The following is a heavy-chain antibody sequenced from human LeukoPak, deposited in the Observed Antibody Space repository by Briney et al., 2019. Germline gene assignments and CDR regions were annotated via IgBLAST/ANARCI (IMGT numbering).Heavy chain of an antibody. CDR2: IIPIFGTA. V-gene: IGHV1-69*05. CDR3: ARGLRPVEQWLVPDVHYYYYYMDV. Sequence: SVKVSCKASEGTFSSYANSWVRQAPGQGLEWMGGIIPIFGTANYAQKFQGRVTITTDESTSTAYMELSSLRSEDTAVYYCARGLRPVEQWLVPDVHYYYYYMDVWGKGTTVTVSS. J-gene: IGHJ6*03. D-gene: IGHD6-19*01. CDR1: EGTFSSYA.